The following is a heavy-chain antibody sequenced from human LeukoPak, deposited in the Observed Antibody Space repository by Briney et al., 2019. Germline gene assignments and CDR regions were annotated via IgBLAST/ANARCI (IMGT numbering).Heavy chain of an antibody. CDR2: IYYSGST. CDR3: ASVMTPHYFDY. Sequence: SETLSLTCTVSGGSISSYYWSWIRQPPGKGLEWIGYIYYSGSTNYNPSLKSRVTISVDTSKNQFSLKLSSVTAADTAVFYCASVMTPHYFDYWGQGTLVTVSS. D-gene: IGHD2-15*01. J-gene: IGHJ4*02. CDR1: GGSISSYY. V-gene: IGHV4-59*08.